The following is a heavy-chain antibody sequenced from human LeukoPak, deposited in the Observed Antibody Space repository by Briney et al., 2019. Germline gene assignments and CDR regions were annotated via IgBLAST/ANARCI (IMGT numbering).Heavy chain of an antibody. Sequence: ASVNVSCKGSGDPYSTYAISWVRQAPGQGLEWMGRIIPFLGRPDYAQRFQGRVTITADKSTSTVYMELNSLRSEDTGVYYCARVDHQTRDSSPHWGQGTLVTVSS. CDR2: IIPFLGRP. J-gene: IGHJ4*02. V-gene: IGHV1-69*04. D-gene: IGHD3-22*01. CDR3: ARVDHQTRDSSPH. CDR1: GDPYSTYA.